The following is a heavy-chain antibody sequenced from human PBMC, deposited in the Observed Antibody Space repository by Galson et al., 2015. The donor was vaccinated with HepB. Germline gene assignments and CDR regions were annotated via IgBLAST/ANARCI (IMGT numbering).Heavy chain of an antibody. CDR1: GFSFSGYW. D-gene: IGHD6-19*01. Sequence: SLRLSCAASGFSFSGYWMSWVRQAPGKGLGWVANIKEDGSEKSYVDSVKGRFIISRDNVRNLMFLQMNSLRVDDTALYYCARDDGRSGWLLDHWGQGTLVTVSS. CDR2: IKEDGSEK. J-gene: IGHJ4*02. CDR3: ARDDGRSGWLLDH. V-gene: IGHV3-7*01.